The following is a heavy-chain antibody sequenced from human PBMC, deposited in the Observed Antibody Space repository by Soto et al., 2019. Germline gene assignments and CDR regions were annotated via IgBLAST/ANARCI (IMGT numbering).Heavy chain of an antibody. J-gene: IGHJ4*02. D-gene: IGHD2-2*01. CDR1: GYYISSGYY. CDR2: IYHSGST. V-gene: IGHV4-38-2*01. Sequence: SETLSLTCAVAGYYISSGYYWGWIRQPPGKGLEWIGSIYHSGSTYYNPSLKSRVTISVDTSKNQFSLKLSSVTAADTAVYYCARVSAFSSTSQYYFDYWGQGTLVTVSS. CDR3: ARVSAFSSTSQYYFDY.